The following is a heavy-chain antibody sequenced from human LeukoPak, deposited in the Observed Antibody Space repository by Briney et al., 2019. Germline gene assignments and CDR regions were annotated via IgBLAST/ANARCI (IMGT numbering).Heavy chain of an antibody. CDR1: GGSISSYY. V-gene: IGHV4-59*08. CDR2: IYYSGST. Sequence: KASETLSLTCTVSGGSISSYYWSWIRQPPGKGLEWIGYIYYSGSTNYNPSLKSRVTISVDTSKNQFSLKLSSVTAADTAVYYCARRDSGSYEHAFDIWGQGTMVTVSS. D-gene: IGHD1-26*01. CDR3: ARRDSGSYEHAFDI. J-gene: IGHJ3*02.